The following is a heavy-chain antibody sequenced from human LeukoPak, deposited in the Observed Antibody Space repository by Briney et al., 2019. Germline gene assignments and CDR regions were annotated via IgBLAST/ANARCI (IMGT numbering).Heavy chain of an antibody. Sequence: SQTLSLTCDISGDSVSSNSAAWNWIRQSPSRGLEWLGRTFYRSKWYNEYEVSLKSRLAIHADTSKNHFSLQLNSVTPEDTAVYYCARSGGTAIGNYERATFDYWGQGTLVTVSS. D-gene: IGHD1-7*01. CDR1: GDSVSSNSAA. CDR3: ARSGGTAIGNYERATFDY. CDR2: TFYRSKWYN. V-gene: IGHV6-1*01. J-gene: IGHJ4*02.